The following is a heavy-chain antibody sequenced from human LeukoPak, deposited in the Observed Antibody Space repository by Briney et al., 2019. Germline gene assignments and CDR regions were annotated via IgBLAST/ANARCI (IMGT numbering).Heavy chain of an antibody. V-gene: IGHV4-34*01. D-gene: IGHD3-10*01. CDR2: INHSGST. Sequence: PSETLSLTCAVYGGSFSGYYWSWIRQPPGKGLEWIGEINHSGSTNYNPSLKSRVTISVDTSKNQFSLKLSSVTAADTAVYYCARGGRITMVRGGLYYYGMDVWGQGTTVAVPS. CDR1: GGSFSGYY. CDR3: ARGGRITMVRGGLYYYGMDV. J-gene: IGHJ6*02.